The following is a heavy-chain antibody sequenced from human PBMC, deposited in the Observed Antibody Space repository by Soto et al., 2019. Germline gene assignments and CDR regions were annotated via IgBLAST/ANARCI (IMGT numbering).Heavy chain of an antibody. Sequence: VGSLRLSCAASNFTFHYAWMSWVRQAPGKGLEWVGRIKATAYGGTTDYAAPVKGRFVISRDDSKDMLYLQMNSLKREDTARYYCATDDTSGYYFQTWGLGTLVTVSS. CDR1: NFTFHYAW. J-gene: IGHJ4*02. CDR2: IKATAYGGTT. V-gene: IGHV3-15*01. D-gene: IGHD3-22*01. CDR3: ATDDTSGYYFQT.